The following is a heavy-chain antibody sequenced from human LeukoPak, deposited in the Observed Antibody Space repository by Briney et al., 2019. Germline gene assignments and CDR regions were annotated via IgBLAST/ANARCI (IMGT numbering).Heavy chain of an antibody. CDR2: ISPVFGTA. CDR1: GITFRSSA. V-gene: IGHV1-69*05. D-gene: IGHD3-22*01. J-gene: IGHJ4*02. Sequence: GASVKVSCKASGITFRSSAISWVRQAPGQGLEWLGGISPVFGTAKYAQKFQGRVTITTDESTTTAYMELSNLRSEDSAVYFCARFGSGGYSFPFDYWGQGTLVTVSS. CDR3: ARFGSGGYSFPFDY.